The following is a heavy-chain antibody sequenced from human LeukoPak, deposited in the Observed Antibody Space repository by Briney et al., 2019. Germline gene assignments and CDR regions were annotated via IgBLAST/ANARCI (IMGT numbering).Heavy chain of an antibody. D-gene: IGHD1-7*01. CDR1: GFTFSNAW. CDR3: AKEVELRGLDY. J-gene: IGHJ4*02. Sequence: GGSLRLSCAASGFTFSNAWMSWVRQAPGKGLEWVSAISGSGGSTYYADSVKGRFTISRDNSKNTLYLQMNSLRAEDTAVYYCAKEVELRGLDYWGQGTLVTVSS. CDR2: ISGSGGST. V-gene: IGHV3-23*01.